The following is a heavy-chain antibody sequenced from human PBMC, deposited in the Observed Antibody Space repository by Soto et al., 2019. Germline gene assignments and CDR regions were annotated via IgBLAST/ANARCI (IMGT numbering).Heavy chain of an antibody. CDR3: ARELSTYYYGSGSRNWFDP. CDR2: ISAYNGNT. CDR1: GYTFTSYG. V-gene: IGHV1-18*01. J-gene: IGHJ5*02. Sequence: ASVKVSCKASGYTFTSYGISWVRQAPGQGLEWMGWISAYNGNTNYAQKLQGRVTMTTDTSTSTAYMELRSLRSDDTAVYYCARELSTYYYGSGSRNWFDPWGQGTLVTVSS. D-gene: IGHD3-10*01.